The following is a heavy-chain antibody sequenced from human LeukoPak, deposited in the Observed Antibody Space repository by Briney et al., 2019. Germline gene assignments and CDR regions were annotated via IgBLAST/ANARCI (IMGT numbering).Heavy chain of an antibody. D-gene: IGHD4-17*01. CDR2: ISGDGGST. CDR1: GFTFDDYA. V-gene: IGHV3-43*02. CDR3: AKDYLSLYGDYYFDY. Sequence: GGSLRLSCAASGFTFDDYAMHWVRQAPGKGLEWVSLISGDGGSTYYADSVKGRFTIPRDNSKNSLYLQVNSLRTEDTALYYCAKDYLSLYGDYYFDYWGQGTLVTVSS. J-gene: IGHJ4*02.